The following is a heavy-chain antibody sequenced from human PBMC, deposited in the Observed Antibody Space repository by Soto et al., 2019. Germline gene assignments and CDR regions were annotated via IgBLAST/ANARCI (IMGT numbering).Heavy chain of an antibody. CDR3: ATGPLGDILTGHDY. D-gene: IGHD3-9*01. Sequence: EVQLVESGGGLVQPGGSLRLSCAASGFTFSSYWMHWVRQAPGKGLVWVSRINSDGSSTNYADSVKGRFTISRDNAKNTLYLQMNSLRAEDTAVYYCATGPLGDILTGHDYWGQGTLVTVSS. V-gene: IGHV3-74*01. CDR1: GFTFSSYW. CDR2: INSDGSST. J-gene: IGHJ4*02.